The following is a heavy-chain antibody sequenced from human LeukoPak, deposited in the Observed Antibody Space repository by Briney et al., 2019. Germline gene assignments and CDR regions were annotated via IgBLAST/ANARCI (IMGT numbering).Heavy chain of an antibody. CDR1: IDSFRNYH. V-gene: IGHV4-34*01. CDR3: ARGQGATVPQVGKNWFDP. D-gene: IGHD1-26*01. J-gene: IGHJ5*02. Sequence: SETLSLTCAVYIDSFRNYHWNWIRQTPSKGLEWIGEVNEVGGTNISPSLRNRVILSVDTSKNQFFLKLISVTVADTAVYYCARGQGATVPQVGKNWFDPWGQGTRVTVSS. CDR2: VNEVGGT.